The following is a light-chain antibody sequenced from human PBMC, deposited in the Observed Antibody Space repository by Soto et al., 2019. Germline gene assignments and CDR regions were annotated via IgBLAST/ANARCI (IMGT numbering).Light chain of an antibody. CDR1: QSVSSY. CDR3: QQRSIWPPLT. CDR2: DAS. J-gene: IGKJ4*01. Sequence: DIVLTQSPATLSLPPGQRATLSCRASQSVSSYLAWYQQKPGQAPRLLIYDASNRATGIPARFSGSGSGTDFTLTISSLEPEDFAVYYCQQRSIWPPLTFGGGTKVDIK. V-gene: IGKV3-11*01.